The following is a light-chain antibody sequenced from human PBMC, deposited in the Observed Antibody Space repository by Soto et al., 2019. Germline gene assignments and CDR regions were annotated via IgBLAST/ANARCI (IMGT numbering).Light chain of an antibody. CDR3: ALWDDSLNGVV. V-gene: IGLV1-44*01. CDR1: SSNIGSNT. J-gene: IGLJ2*01. CDR2: SNN. Sequence: QSVLTQPPSASGTPGQRVTISCSGSSSNIGSNTVNWYQQLPGTAPKLLIYSNNQRPSGVPDRFSGSKSGTSASLAISGLQSEDEADYYCALWDDSLNGVVFGGGTKLT.